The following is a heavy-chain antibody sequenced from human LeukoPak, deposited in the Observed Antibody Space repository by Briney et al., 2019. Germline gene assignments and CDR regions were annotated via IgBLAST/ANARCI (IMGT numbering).Heavy chain of an antibody. D-gene: IGHD2-15*01. V-gene: IGHV4-34*01. Sequence: PSETLSLTCAVYGGSFSGYYWSWIRQPPGKGLEWIGEINHSGSTNYNPSLKSRVTISPDTSKNHFSLELSSVTAADTAVYYCARSILHSGGSCCWYYFDYWGQGTLVTVSS. CDR2: INHSGST. J-gene: IGHJ4*02. CDR1: GGSFSGYY. CDR3: ARSILHSGGSCCWYYFDY.